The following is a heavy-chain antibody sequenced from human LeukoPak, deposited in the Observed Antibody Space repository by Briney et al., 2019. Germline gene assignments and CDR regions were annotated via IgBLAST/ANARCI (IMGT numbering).Heavy chain of an antibody. Sequence: ASVKVSCKVSGYTLTELSMHWVRQAPGKGLEWMGGFDPEDGETIYAQKFQGRVTMTEDTSTDTAYMELSSLRAEDTALYYCAKDLYGDRHDAFDIWGQGTMVTVSS. CDR2: FDPEDGET. J-gene: IGHJ3*02. CDR1: GYTLTELS. D-gene: IGHD4-17*01. CDR3: AKDLYGDRHDAFDI. V-gene: IGHV1-24*01.